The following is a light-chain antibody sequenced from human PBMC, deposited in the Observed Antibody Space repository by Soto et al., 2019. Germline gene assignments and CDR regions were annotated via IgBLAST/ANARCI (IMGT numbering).Light chain of an antibody. J-gene: IGKJ4*01. CDR2: GAS. CDR3: HRRSNWLT. CDR1: QSVSRY. Sequence: ETVLTQSPAPLSLSPGERATLSCRASQSVSRYLASYQQRPGQAPRLLIYGASKRATGIPARVSGSGSGTDFTLSISRLDAEEFAIYDGHRRSNWLTFGGGTKVEIK. V-gene: IGKV3-11*01.